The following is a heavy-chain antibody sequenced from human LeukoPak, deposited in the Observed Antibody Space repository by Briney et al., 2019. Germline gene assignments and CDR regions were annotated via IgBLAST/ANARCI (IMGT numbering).Heavy chain of an antibody. CDR2: KSGSGGST. D-gene: IGHD6-13*01. CDR3: AKDPAKYSSSWFNYYYYMDV. J-gene: IGHJ6*03. V-gene: IGHV3-23*01. Sequence: GGSLRLSCAASGFTFSSYAMSWVRQAPGKGLDWVSAKSGSGGSTYYADSVKGRCTISRDNSKNTVYLQMNSLRAEDTAVYYCAKDPAKYSSSWFNYYYYMDVWGKGTTVTVSS. CDR1: GFTFSSYA.